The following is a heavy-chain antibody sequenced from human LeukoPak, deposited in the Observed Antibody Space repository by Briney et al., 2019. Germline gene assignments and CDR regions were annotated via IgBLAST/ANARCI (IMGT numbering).Heavy chain of an antibody. CDR3: AKVISGDYDILTGYYSVAYYGMDV. CDR2: ISYDGSNK. J-gene: IGHJ6*02. CDR1: GFTFSSYA. Sequence: GGSLRLSCAASGFTFSSYAMSWVRQAPGKGLEWVAVISYDGSNKYYADSVKGRFTISRDNSKNTLYLQMNSLRAEDTAVYYCAKVISGDYDILTGYYSVAYYGMDVWGQGTTVTVSS. D-gene: IGHD3-9*01. V-gene: IGHV3-30*18.